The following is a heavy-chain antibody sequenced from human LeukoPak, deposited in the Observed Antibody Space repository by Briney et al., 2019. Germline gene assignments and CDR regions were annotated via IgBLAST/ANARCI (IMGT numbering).Heavy chain of an antibody. CDR2: IYSGGST. V-gene: IGHV3-53*04. CDR1: GFTVSSNY. Sequence: GGSLRLSCAASGFTVSSNYMSWVRQAPGKGLEWVSVIYSGGSTYYADSVKGRFTISRHNSKNTLCLQMNSLRAEDTAVYYCASTSGSVKRGFDYWGQGTLVTVSS. D-gene: IGHD1-26*01. J-gene: IGHJ4*02. CDR3: ASTSGSVKRGFDY.